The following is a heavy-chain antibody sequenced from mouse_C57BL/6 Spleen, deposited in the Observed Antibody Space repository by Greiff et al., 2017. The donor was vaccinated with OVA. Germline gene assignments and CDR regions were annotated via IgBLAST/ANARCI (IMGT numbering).Heavy chain of an antibody. J-gene: IGHJ4*01. Sequence: VNVVESGAELVRPGTSVKMSCKASGYTFTNYWIGWAKQRPGHGLEWIGDIYPGGGYTNYNEKFKGKATLTADKSSSTAYMQFSSLTSEDSAIYYCARSRGTTDFYYAMDYWGQGTSVTVSS. CDR2: IYPGGGYT. CDR1: GYTFTNYW. CDR3: ARSRGTTDFYYAMDY. V-gene: IGHV1-63*01. D-gene: IGHD1-1*01.